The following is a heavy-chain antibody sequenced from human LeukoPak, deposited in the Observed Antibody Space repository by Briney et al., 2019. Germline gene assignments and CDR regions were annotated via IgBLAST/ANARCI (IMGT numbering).Heavy chain of an antibody. V-gene: IGHV3-30*09. Sequence: GRSLRLSCAASGFNFSTNAIHWVRQAPGKGLEWVAVISFNGNIKYYADSVPGRFAISRDNSKNTLYLQMNSLRAEDTAVYYCAKDSGSGYYIGFDYWGQGTLVTVSS. CDR1: GFNFSTNA. CDR2: ISFNGNIK. CDR3: AKDSGSGYYIGFDY. D-gene: IGHD3-22*01. J-gene: IGHJ4*02.